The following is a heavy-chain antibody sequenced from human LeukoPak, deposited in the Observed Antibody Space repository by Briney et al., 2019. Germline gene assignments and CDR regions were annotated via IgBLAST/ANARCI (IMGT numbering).Heavy chain of an antibody. CDR2: ISYDGSNK. CDR3: AKEGSSSSDYFDY. J-gene: IGHJ4*02. CDR1: GFTFSSYG. D-gene: IGHD6-6*01. V-gene: IGHV3-30*18. Sequence: GGSLRPSCAASGFTFSSYGMHWVRQAPGKGLEWVAVISYDGSNKYYADSVKGRFTISRDNSKNTLYLQMNSLRAEDTAVYYCAKEGSSSSDYFDYWGQGTLVTVSS.